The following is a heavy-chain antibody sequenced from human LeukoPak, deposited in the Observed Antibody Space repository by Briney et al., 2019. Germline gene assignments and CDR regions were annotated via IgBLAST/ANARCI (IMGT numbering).Heavy chain of an antibody. CDR1: GYSFTSYW. Sequence: GESLKISCKGSGYSFTSYWIGWVRQMPGKGLEWMGIIYPGDSDTRYSPSFQGQVTISAGKSISTAYLQWSSLKASDTAMYYCARLAPPPFYYGSGSYYIEGIYYFDYWGQGTLVTVSS. CDR3: ARLAPPPFYYGSGSYYIEGIYYFDY. CDR2: IYPGDSDT. J-gene: IGHJ4*02. D-gene: IGHD3-10*01. V-gene: IGHV5-51*01.